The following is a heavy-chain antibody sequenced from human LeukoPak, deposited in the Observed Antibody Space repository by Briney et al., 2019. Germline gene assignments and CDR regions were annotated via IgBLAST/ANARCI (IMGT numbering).Heavy chain of an antibody. J-gene: IGHJ4*01. CDR2: MRRDGNEI. Sequence: PGGSLRLSCSASGFTFSTYWMSWVRQAPGKGLEWVANMRRDGNEIYYLDSVRGRFTISRDNAKNSLYLQMNSLRAEDTAVYYCFAHDYYDSSGYPPLCWGQGTLVTVSS. CDR1: GFTFSTYW. D-gene: IGHD3-22*01. CDR3: FAHDYYDSSGYPPLC. V-gene: IGHV3-7*01.